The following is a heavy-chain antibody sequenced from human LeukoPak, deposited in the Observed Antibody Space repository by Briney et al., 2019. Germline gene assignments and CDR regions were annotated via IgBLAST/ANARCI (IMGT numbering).Heavy chain of an antibody. CDR1: GFTFSSYA. CDR3: AKDLGDYIYPSLFDY. D-gene: IGHD3-3*01. V-gene: IGHV3-23*01. J-gene: IGHJ4*02. CDR2: ISPSGGTT. Sequence: GGSLRLSCAASGFTFSSYAMNWVRQAPGKGLEWVSGISPSGGTTYSADSVKGRFTISRDNSKDTLYLQMNSLGVEDTAVYYCAKDLGDYIYPSLFDYWGQGTLVTVSS.